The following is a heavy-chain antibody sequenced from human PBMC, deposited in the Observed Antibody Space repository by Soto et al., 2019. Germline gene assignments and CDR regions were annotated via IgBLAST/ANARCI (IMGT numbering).Heavy chain of an antibody. D-gene: IGHD3-16*01. Sequence: ASVKVSCKASGYTFTSYAMHWVRQAPGQRLEWMGWINAGNGNTKYSQKFQGRVTITRDTSASTAYMELSSLRSEDMAVYYCARAVGGPTSNLDYWGQGTLVTVSS. CDR2: INAGNGNT. CDR1: GYTFTSYA. J-gene: IGHJ4*02. V-gene: IGHV1-3*01. CDR3: ARAVGGPTSNLDY.